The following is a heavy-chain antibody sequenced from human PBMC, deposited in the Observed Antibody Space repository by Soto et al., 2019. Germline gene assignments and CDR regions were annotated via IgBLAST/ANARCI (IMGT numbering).Heavy chain of an antibody. V-gene: IGHV1-24*01. CDR1: RYGLADRS. D-gene: IGHD5-12*01. CDR2: FDPEDGET. CDR3: ATLSGYDYPSSRFGYYYYGMDV. Sequence: CEDSRYGLADRSRRWVRQDQGKGLEWMGGFDPEDGETIYAQKFQGRVTMTEDTSTDTAYMELSSLRSEDTAVYYCATLSGYDYPSSRFGYYYYGMDVWGHGSTVSV. J-gene: IGHJ6*02.